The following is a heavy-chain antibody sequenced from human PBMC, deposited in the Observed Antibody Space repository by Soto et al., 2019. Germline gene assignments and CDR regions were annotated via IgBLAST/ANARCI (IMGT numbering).Heavy chain of an antibody. CDR3: AKWGRTPYGSNVGFDI. J-gene: IGHJ3*02. D-gene: IGHD2-15*01. Sequence: QPPGKGLEWICHIYYTGSTYSNPSLKRRFTISVDKSKSQFSLKLSSVTAADTSVYYCAKWGRTPYGSNVGFDIWGQGTLVS. CDR2: IYYTGST. V-gene: IGHV4-39*01.